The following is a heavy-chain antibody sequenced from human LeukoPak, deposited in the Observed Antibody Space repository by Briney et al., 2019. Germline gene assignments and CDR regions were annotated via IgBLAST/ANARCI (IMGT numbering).Heavy chain of an antibody. J-gene: IGHJ6*02. D-gene: IGHD3-10*01. CDR2: ISYDGSNK. CDR3: AKDLNYGSGSYYYYYGMDV. Sequence: PGGSLRLSCAASGFTFSSYGMHWVRQAPGKGLEWVAVISYDGSNKYYADSVKGRVTIFRDNSDDTLYLEMDSLRPEDTAVYYCAKDLNYGSGSYYYYYGMDVWGQGTTVTVSS. V-gene: IGHV3-30*18. CDR1: GFTFSSYG.